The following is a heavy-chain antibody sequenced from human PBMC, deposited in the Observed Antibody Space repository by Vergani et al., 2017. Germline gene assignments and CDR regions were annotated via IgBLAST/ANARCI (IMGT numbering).Heavy chain of an antibody. CDR2: IYTSGST. Sequence: QVQLQESGPGLVKPSETLSLTCTVSGGSISSYYWSWIRQPAGKGLEWIGRIYTSGSTNYNPSLKSRVTMSVDTSKNQFSLKLSSVTAADTAVYYCARGVSMITFGGVIVVREFDYWGQGTLVTVSS. CDR1: GGSISSYY. CDR3: ARGVSMITFGGVIVVREFDY. J-gene: IGHJ4*02. D-gene: IGHD3-16*02. V-gene: IGHV4-4*07.